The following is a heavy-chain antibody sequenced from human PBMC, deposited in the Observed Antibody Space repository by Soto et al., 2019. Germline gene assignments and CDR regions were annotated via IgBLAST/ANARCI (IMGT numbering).Heavy chain of an antibody. CDR1: GYTFTSYG. Sequence: ASVKVSCKASGYTFTSYGISWVRQAPGQGLEWMGWISAYNGNTNYAQKLQGRVTMTTDTSTSTAYMELRSLRSDDTAVYYCARVTTQPTYYDFWSGYYFDYWGQGTLVTVSS. CDR2: ISAYNGNT. CDR3: ARVTTQPTYYDFWSGYYFDY. D-gene: IGHD3-3*01. V-gene: IGHV1-18*01. J-gene: IGHJ4*02.